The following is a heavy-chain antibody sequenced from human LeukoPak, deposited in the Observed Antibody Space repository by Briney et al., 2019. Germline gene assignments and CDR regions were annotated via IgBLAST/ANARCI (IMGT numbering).Heavy chain of an antibody. CDR2: INHSGST. V-gene: IGHV4-34*01. Sequence: SETLSLTCAVYGGSFSGYYWSWIRQPPGKGLEWIGEINHSGSTNYNPSLKSRVTISVDTSRNQFSLKLSSVTAADTAVYYCARRRNGWYSWWFDPWGQGTLVTVSS. J-gene: IGHJ5*02. D-gene: IGHD6-19*01. CDR1: GGSFSGYY. CDR3: ARRRNGWYSWWFDP.